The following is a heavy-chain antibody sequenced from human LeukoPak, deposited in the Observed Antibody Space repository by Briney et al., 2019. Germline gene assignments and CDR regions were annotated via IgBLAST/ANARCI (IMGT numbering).Heavy chain of an antibody. Sequence: GGSLRLSCAASGFTFRGYWMTWVRQAPGKGLERVANIKEDGDVKYYVDSVKGRFTVYRDNAKNSVYLQMNSLRAEDTAVYYCARDQNFQHWGQGTLVTVSS. CDR2: IKEDGDVK. CDR1: GFTFRGYW. J-gene: IGHJ1*01. CDR3: ARDQNFQH. V-gene: IGHV3-7*04.